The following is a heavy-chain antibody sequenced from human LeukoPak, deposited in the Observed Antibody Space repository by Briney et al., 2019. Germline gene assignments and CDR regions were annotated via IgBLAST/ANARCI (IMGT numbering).Heavy chain of an antibody. CDR3: ARARTYYDDLTGYEYYFDY. D-gene: IGHD3-9*01. CDR1: GGSIRSHY. J-gene: IGHJ4*02. CDR2: IYYIGST. Sequence: PSETLSLTRTVSGGSIRSHYWSWIRQPPGKGLEWIGYIYYIGSTNYNPSLKSRVTISVDASKNQFSLKLSSVTAADTAVYYCARARTYYDDLTGYEYYFDYWGQGTLVTVSS. V-gene: IGHV4-59*11.